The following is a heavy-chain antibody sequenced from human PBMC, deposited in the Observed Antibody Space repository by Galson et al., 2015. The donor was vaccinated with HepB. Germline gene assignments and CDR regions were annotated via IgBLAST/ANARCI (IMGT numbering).Heavy chain of an antibody. J-gene: IGHJ4*02. CDR3: ASLLKRAWGPMIAY. CDR2: IYYSGTT. CDR1: GGSINRSRFH. D-gene: IGHD3-16*01. V-gene: IGHV4-39*02. Sequence: LTCTVSGGSINRSRFHWGWIRQPPGKGLEWVASIYYSGTTYYNPSLKSRVSISVDTSKNHFSLKVPSVTAADTAVYYCASLLKRAWGPMIAYWGQGTLVTVSS.